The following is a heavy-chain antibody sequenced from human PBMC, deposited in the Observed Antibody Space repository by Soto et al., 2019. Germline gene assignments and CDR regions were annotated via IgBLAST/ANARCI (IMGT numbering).Heavy chain of an antibody. Sequence: PGGSLRLSCAASGFTFSSYAMSWVRQAPGKGLEWVSAISGSGGSTYYADSVKGRFTISRDNSKNTLYLQMNSLRAEDTAVYYCAKARHGLYIVATNYLDYWGQGTLVTVSS. V-gene: IGHV3-23*01. CDR3: AKARHGLYIVATNYLDY. J-gene: IGHJ4*02. CDR2: ISGSGGST. D-gene: IGHD5-12*01. CDR1: GFTFSSYA.